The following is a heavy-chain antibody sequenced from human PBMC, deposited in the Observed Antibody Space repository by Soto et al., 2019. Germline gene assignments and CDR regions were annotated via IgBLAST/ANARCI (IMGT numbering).Heavy chain of an antibody. Sequence: SVKVSCKASGGTFSSYAISWVRQAPGQGLEWMGGIIPIFGTANYAQKFQGRVTITADESTSTAYMELSSLRSEDTAVYYCASGGQTEYVFDYWGQGTLVTVSS. J-gene: IGHJ4*02. CDR2: IIPIFGTA. CDR3: ASGGQTEYVFDY. D-gene: IGHD1-26*01. V-gene: IGHV1-69*13. CDR1: GGTFSSYA.